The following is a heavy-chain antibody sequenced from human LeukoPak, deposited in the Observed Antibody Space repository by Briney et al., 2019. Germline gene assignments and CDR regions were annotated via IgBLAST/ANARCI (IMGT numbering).Heavy chain of an antibody. Sequence: ASVKVSCKASGFTFTGYYMHWVRQAPGQGLEWMGWINPNSGGTNYAQKFQGWVTMTRDTSISTAYMELSSLRSEDTAVYYCAREAGYSSSWIDYWGQGTLVTVSS. CDR1: GFTFTGYY. CDR2: INPNSGGT. V-gene: IGHV1-2*04. J-gene: IGHJ4*02. D-gene: IGHD6-13*01. CDR3: AREAGYSSSWIDY.